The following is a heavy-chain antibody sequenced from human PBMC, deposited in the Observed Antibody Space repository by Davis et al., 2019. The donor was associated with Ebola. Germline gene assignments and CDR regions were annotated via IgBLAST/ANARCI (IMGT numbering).Heavy chain of an antibody. D-gene: IGHD6-19*01. CDR2: ISSSSSYI. CDR3: AKERSSGWYPNYFDY. V-gene: IGHV3-21*04. J-gene: IGHJ4*02. CDR1: GFTFSSYS. Sequence: GESLKISCAASGFTFSSYSMNWVRQAPGKGLEWVSSISSSSSYIYYADSVKGRFTISRDNAKNSLYLQMNSLRAEDTAVYYCAKERSSGWYPNYFDYWGQGTLVTVSS.